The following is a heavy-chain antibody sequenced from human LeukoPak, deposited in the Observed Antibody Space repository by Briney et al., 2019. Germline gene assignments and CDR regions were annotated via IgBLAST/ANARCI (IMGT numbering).Heavy chain of an antibody. CDR1: GGSISSSSYY. D-gene: IGHD5-18*01. Sequence: SETLSLTCTVSGGSISSSSYYWGWIRQPPGKGLEWIGSIYYSGSTYYNPSLKSRVTISVDTSKNQFSLKLSSVTAADTAVYYCARQWDTAMAQPYYFGYWGQGTLVTVSS. J-gene: IGHJ4*02. CDR2: IYYSGST. CDR3: ARQWDTAMAQPYYFGY. V-gene: IGHV4-39*01.